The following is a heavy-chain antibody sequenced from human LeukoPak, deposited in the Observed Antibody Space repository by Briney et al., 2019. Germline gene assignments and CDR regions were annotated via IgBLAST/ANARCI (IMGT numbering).Heavy chain of an antibody. V-gene: IGHV4-39*01. Sequence: SETLSLTCTVSGGSISSSSYYWGWIRQPPGKGLEWIGSIYYSGSTYYNPSLKSRVTISVDTSKNQFSLKLSSVTAADTAVYYCARLVHVDIVAMIEGGDYWGQGTLVTVSS. CDR1: GGSISSSSYY. D-gene: IGHD5-12*01. J-gene: IGHJ4*02. CDR3: ARLVHVDIVAMIEGGDY. CDR2: IYYSGST.